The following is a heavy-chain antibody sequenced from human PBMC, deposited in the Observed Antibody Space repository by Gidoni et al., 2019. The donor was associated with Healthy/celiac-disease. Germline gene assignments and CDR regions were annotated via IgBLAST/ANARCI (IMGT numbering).Heavy chain of an antibody. V-gene: IGHV3-7*01. CDR2: IKRDGSEK. D-gene: IGHD3-10*01. CDR1: DFNFSSYV. CDR3: ARGASRGGFNDY. J-gene: IGHJ4*02. Sequence: EVQLVESGGGLVQPGGSLRLSCAATDFNFSSYVMSWVRMAPGKGLEWVANIKRDGSEKYYVDSVKGRFTISRDNAKNSLYLQMNSLRAEDTAVYYCARGASRGGFNDYWGQGTLVTVSS.